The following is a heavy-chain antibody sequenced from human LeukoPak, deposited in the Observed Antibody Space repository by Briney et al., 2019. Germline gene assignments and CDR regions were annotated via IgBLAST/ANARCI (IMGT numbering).Heavy chain of an antibody. CDR3: ATGWYTDY. J-gene: IGHJ4*02. Sequence: GGSLRLSCAASGFTFSTHAMSWVRQAPGKGLEWVSVISGSGGSTYYADSVKGRFTVSRDNSKNTLYLQMNSLKTEDTAVYYCATGWYTDYWGQGTLVTVSS. D-gene: IGHD2-15*01. V-gene: IGHV3-23*01. CDR1: GFTFSTHA. CDR2: ISGSGGST.